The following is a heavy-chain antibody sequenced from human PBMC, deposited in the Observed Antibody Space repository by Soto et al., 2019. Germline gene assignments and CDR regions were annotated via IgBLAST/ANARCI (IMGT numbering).Heavy chain of an antibody. D-gene: IGHD3-9*01. CDR3: TRGPHADWSLTGAT. CDR1: GFTFRIYW. CDR2: SSDDGTTT. V-gene: IGHV3-74*01. J-gene: IGHJ5*01. Sequence: VGSLRLSCVVFGFTFRIYWMRWVRQGPGQSPVWVSRSSDDGTTTNYADSVRGRFTTYRDNSKNTLYLQMNNLKPTDTGISYCTRGPHADWSLTGATWGHGISVTVSS.